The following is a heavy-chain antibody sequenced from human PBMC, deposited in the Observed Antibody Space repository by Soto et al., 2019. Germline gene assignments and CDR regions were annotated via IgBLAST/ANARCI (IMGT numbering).Heavy chain of an antibody. CDR1: GFTFSSYS. Sequence: EVQLVESGGGLVKPGGSLRLSCAASGFTFSSYSMNWVRQAPGKGLEWVSSIRSSSSYIYYAASVKGRFTISRDNAKNSLYLQMNSLRAEDTAVYYCAREDRGYDSPYYYGMDVWGQGTTVTVSS. CDR3: AREDRGYDSPYYYGMDV. CDR2: IRSSSSYI. D-gene: IGHD5-12*01. J-gene: IGHJ6*02. V-gene: IGHV3-21*01.